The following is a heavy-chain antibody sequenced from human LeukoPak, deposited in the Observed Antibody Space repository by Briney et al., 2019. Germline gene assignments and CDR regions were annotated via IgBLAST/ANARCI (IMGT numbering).Heavy chain of an antibody. CDR2: ISGSGSAV. Sequence: GGSLRLSCAASGFTFSSYSMNWVRQAPGRGLEWVSYISGSGSAVYYAASVKGRFTISRDNAKNSLYLQMNFLRDEDTAVYYCARDVRWLRFVFDYWGQGTLATVSS. J-gene: IGHJ4*02. D-gene: IGHD5-12*01. CDR1: GFTFSSYS. V-gene: IGHV3-48*02. CDR3: ARDVRWLRFVFDY.